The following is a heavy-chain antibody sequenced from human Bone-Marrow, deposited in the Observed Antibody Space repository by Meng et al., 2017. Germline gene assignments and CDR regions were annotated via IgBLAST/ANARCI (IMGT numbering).Heavy chain of an antibody. V-gene: IGHV4-30-4*08. Sequence: QVQLQESGPGLGKTSQTLSLTGTGSGASISNADYYWSWIRQPPGKGLEWIGYIYYSGSTYYNPSLRSRVVISVDTSKNQFSLKLNAVSAADTAVYFCARVGGCSGGSCSHRLFDNWGQGTLVTVSS. D-gene: IGHD2-15*01. J-gene: IGHJ4*02. CDR1: GASISNADYY. CDR3: ARVGGCSGGSCSHRLFDN. CDR2: IYYSGST.